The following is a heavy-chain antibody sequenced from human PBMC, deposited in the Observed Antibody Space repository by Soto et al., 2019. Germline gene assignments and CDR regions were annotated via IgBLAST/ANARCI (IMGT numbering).Heavy chain of an antibody. CDR1: GGTFSTYA. D-gene: IGHD5-12*01. Sequence: QVQLVQSGAEVKKPESSVKVSCKAPGGTFSTYAISWVRQAPGQGLEWMGGIIPMFGTANYAQRFQDRVTINADESTNTVYMELSRLRSQDTSVYFCARGIKLWLRRINNGYSGWGQGTLVTVSS. V-gene: IGHV1-69*12. J-gene: IGHJ4*02. CDR3: ARGIKLWLRRINNGYSG. CDR2: IIPMFGTA.